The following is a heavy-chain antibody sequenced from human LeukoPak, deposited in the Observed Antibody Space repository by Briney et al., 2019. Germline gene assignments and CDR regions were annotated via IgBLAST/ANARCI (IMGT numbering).Heavy chain of an antibody. V-gene: IGHV1-8*03. J-gene: IGHJ5*02. CDR2: MNPNSGNA. CDR1: GYIFTSHD. D-gene: IGHD4-11*01. CDR3: ARGRGEGSNYDYWVDP. Sequence: GASVKVSCKASGYIFTSHDIRWVRQATGQGLEWMGWMNPNSGNAGYAQKFQGRVTVKRDTSISTAYLELSRLRIEDTAVYYCARGRGEGSNYDYWVDPWGQGTLVSVSS.